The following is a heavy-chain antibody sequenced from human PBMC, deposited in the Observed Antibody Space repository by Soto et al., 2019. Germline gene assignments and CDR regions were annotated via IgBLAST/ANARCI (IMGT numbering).Heavy chain of an antibody. D-gene: IGHD3-10*01. Sequence: SETLSLTCAVYGGSFSGYYWSWIRQPPGKGLEWIGEINHRGSTNYNPSLKSRVTISVDTSKNQFSLKLSSVTAADTAVYYCARFGEKVYYXMDVWGQGTTVTVSS. J-gene: IGHJ6*02. CDR2: INHRGST. V-gene: IGHV4-34*01. CDR1: GGSFSGYY. CDR3: ARFGEKVYYXMDV.